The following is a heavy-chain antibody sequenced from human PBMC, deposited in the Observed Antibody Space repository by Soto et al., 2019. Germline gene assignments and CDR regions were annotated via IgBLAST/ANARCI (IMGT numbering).Heavy chain of an antibody. CDR2: ISFDGTKK. Sequence: GGSLRLSCAASGFTFNIYALHWVRQAPGKGLEWVAVISFDGTKKYYSDSVKGRFTISRDNLKNTLYLQMNNLRVEDAALYFCAREDDYGYRYINYGLDVWGQGTTVTVSS. CDR1: GFTFNIYA. CDR3: AREDDYGYRYINYGLDV. V-gene: IGHV3-30-3*01. J-gene: IGHJ6*02. D-gene: IGHD4-17*01.